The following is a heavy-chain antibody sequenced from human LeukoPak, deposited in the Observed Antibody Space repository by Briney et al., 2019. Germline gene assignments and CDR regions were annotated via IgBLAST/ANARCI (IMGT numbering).Heavy chain of an antibody. CDR2: IYYSGST. Sequence: SETLSLTCIVSGGSVSSDTYYWSWIRQPPGKGLEWIGYIYYSGSTNSNPSLKSRVTISVDTSKNQFSLRLSSVTAADTAVYYCARGTMMVGPWGQGTLVTVSS. CDR3: ARGTMMVGP. CDR1: GGSVSSDTYY. J-gene: IGHJ5*02. V-gene: IGHV4-61*01. D-gene: IGHD3-22*01.